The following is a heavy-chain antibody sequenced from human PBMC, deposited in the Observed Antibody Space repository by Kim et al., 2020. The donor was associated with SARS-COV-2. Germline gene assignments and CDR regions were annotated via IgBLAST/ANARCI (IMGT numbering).Heavy chain of an antibody. CDR2: IYHSGST. CDR1: GGSISSSNW. Sequence: SETLSLTCAVSGGSISSSNWWSWVRQPPGKGLEWIGEIYHSGSTNYNPSLKSRVTISVDKSKNQFSLKLSSVTAADTAVYYCARDRVGYDSSGYFGYYYGMNVWGQGTTVTVSS. V-gene: IGHV4-4*02. J-gene: IGHJ6*02. CDR3: ARDRVGYDSSGYFGYYYGMNV. D-gene: IGHD3-22*01.